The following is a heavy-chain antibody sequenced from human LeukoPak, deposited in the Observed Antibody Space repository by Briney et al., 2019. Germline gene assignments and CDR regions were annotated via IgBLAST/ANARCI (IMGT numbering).Heavy chain of an antibody. J-gene: IGHJ6*03. CDR1: GFTFSSYG. D-gene: IGHD5-24*01. CDR2: IRYDGSNK. V-gene: IGHV3-30*02. Sequence: GGSLRLSCAASGFTFSSYGMHWVRQAPGKGLEWVAFIRYDGSNKYYADSVKGRFTISRDNSKNTLYLQMNSLRAEDTAVYYCARDKFGLDGYNFDYYMDVWGKGTTVTVSS. CDR3: ARDKFGLDGYNFDYYMDV.